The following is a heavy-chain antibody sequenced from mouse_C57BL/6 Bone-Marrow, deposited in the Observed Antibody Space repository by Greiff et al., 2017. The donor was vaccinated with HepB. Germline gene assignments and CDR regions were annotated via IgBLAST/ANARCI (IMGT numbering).Heavy chain of an antibody. Sequence: DVQLVESGGGLVQPGGSLKLSCAASGFTFSDYGMAWVRQAPRKGPEWVAFISNLAYSIYYADTVTGRFTISRENAKNTLYLEMSSLRSEDTAMYYCARNYYGSSYEGMDYWGQGTSVTVSS. V-gene: IGHV5-15*01. CDR3: ARNYYGSSYEGMDY. CDR2: ISNLAYSI. D-gene: IGHD1-1*01. J-gene: IGHJ4*01. CDR1: GFTFSDYG.